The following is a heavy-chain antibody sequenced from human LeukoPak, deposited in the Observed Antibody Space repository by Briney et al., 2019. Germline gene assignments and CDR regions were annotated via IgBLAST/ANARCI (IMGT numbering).Heavy chain of an antibody. CDR2: IGSSSSTI. D-gene: IGHD3-10*01. CDR1: GFTFSSYS. CDR3: ARKMVRGVMSSIDY. Sequence: GGSLRLSCAASGFTFSSYSMNWFRQAPGKGLEWVSYIGSSSSTIYYADSVKGRFTISRDNAKNSLYLQMNSLRAEDTAVYYCARKMVRGVMSSIDYWGQGTLVTVSS. J-gene: IGHJ4*02. V-gene: IGHV3-48*01.